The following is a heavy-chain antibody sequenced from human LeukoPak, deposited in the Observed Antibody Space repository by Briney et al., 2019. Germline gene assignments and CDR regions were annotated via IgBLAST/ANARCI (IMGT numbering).Heavy chain of an antibody. V-gene: IGHV1-69*05. CDR1: GGTFSSYA. D-gene: IGHD3-10*01. CDR2: IIPIFGTA. CDR3: ARKFLGSRGYYFDY. Sequence: ASVKVPCKASGGTFSSYAISWVRQAPGQGLEWMGGIIPIFGTANYAQKFQGRVTMTRSTSISTAYMELSSLRSEDTAVYYCARKFLGSRGYYFDYWGQGTLVTVSS. J-gene: IGHJ4*02.